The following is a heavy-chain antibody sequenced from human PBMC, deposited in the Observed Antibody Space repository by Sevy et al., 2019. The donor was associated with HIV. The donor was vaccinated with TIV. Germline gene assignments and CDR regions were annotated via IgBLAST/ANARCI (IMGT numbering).Heavy chain of an antibody. CDR3: AKEEPYYYGSGSYRFDAFDI. CDR2: ISGSGGGT. Sequence: GGSLRLSCAASGFTFSSYAMSWVRQAPGKGLEWVSAISGSGGGTYYADSVKGRFTISRDNSKNTLYLQMNSLRAEDTAVYYCAKEEPYYYGSGSYRFDAFDIWGQGTMVTVSS. J-gene: IGHJ3*02. CDR1: GFTFSSYA. V-gene: IGHV3-23*01. D-gene: IGHD3-10*01.